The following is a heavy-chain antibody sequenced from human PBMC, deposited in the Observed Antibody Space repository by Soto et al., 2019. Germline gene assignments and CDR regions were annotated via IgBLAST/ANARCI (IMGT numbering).Heavy chain of an antibody. V-gene: IGHV3-53*01. J-gene: IGHJ4*02. CDR2: IYPAGPT. CDR1: GFTVSGMF. Sequence: GSLRLSCAASGFTVSGMFMNWVRQAPGKGLEWVSVIYPAGPTYYADSVKGRFTISRDNSKNTLFLQLNNLRAEDTAVYYCARDADSSGLHYWGQGILVTVSS. CDR3: ARDADSSGLHY. D-gene: IGHD6-19*01.